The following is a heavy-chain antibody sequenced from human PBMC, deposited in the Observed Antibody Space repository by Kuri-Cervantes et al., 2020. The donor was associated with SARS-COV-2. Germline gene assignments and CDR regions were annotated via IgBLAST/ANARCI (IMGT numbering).Heavy chain of an antibody. CDR2: ISSSSSYT. J-gene: IGHJ6*02. V-gene: IGHV3-11*05. D-gene: IGHD6-6*01. CDR3: AKDWSQLLGYDYYYYYGMDV. CDR1: GGSISSYY. Sequence: LSLTCTVSGGSISSYYWSWIRQPPGKGLEWVSYISSSSSYTNYADSVKGRFTISRDNSKNTLYLQMNSLRAEDTAVYYCAKDWSQLLGYDYYYYYGMDVWGQGTTVTVSS.